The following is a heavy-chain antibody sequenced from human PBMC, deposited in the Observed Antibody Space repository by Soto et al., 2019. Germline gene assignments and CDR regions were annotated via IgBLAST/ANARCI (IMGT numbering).Heavy chain of an antibody. CDR1: GFTFSDYY. CDR2: ISSSGSTI. Sequence: QVQLVESGGGLVKPGGSLRLSCAASGFTFSDYYMSWIRQAPGKGLEWVSYISSSGSTIYYADSVKGRITISRDNAKNSLYLQMNSLRAEDTAVYYCARGYCSSTSCRRRYYYYMDVWGKGTTVTVSS. J-gene: IGHJ6*03. V-gene: IGHV3-11*01. CDR3: ARGYCSSTSCRRRYYYYMDV. D-gene: IGHD2-2*01.